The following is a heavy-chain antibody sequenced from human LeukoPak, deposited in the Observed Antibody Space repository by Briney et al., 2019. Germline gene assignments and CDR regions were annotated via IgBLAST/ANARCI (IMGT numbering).Heavy chain of an antibody. Sequence: GGSLRLSCAASGFTFSSYWMHWVRQAPGKGLVWVSRIASDGSTVYADSVKGRFTISRDNAKNTLYLQMNSLRVEDTAVYYCAREGRVSGYDFDCWGQGTLVTVSS. V-gene: IGHV3-74*01. D-gene: IGHD5-12*01. CDR2: IASDGST. CDR3: AREGRVSGYDFDC. J-gene: IGHJ4*02. CDR1: GFTFSSYW.